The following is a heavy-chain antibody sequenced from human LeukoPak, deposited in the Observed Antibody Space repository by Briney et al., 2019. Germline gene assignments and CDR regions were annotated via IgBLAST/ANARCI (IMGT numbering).Heavy chain of an antibody. CDR2: INHSGST. CDR3: ARSPRGLPNY. V-gene: IGHV4-34*01. J-gene: IGHJ4*02. D-gene: IGHD3-10*01. CDR1: GGSFSGYY. Sequence: SETLSLTCAVYGGSFSGYYWSWIRQPPGKGLEWIGEINHSGSTNYNPSLKSRVTISVDTSKNQFSLKLSSVTAADTAVYYCARSPRGLPNYWGQGTLVTVS.